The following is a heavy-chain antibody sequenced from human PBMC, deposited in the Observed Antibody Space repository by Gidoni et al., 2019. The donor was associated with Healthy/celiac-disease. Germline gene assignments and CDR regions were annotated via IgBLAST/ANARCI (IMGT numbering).Heavy chain of an antibody. D-gene: IGHD5-12*01. CDR3: ARTKPGYSGYDGGFDP. Sequence: QLQLQESGPGLVKPSETLSLTCTVSGGSISSSSYYWGWIRQPPGKGLEWIGSIYYSGSTYYNPSLKSRVTISVDTSKNQFSLKLSSVTAADTAVYYCARTKPGYSGYDGGFDPWGQGTLVTVSS. V-gene: IGHV4-39*01. J-gene: IGHJ5*02. CDR2: IYYSGST. CDR1: GGSISSSSYY.